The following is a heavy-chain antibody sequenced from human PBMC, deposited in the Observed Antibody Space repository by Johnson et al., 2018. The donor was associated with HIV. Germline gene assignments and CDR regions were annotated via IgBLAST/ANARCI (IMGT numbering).Heavy chain of an antibody. CDR1: GFTFDDYA. CDR3: ARESPSGGGNDAVDI. Sequence: VQLVESGGGVVQPGGSLRLSCAASGFTFDDYAMHWVRQAPGKGLEWVSGISWNSGSIGYADSVKGRFTISRDNAKNSLYLQMNSLRAEDTAVYYCARESPSGGGNDAVDIWGQGTMVTVSS. CDR2: ISWNSGSI. V-gene: IGHV3-9*01. D-gene: IGHD3-10*01. J-gene: IGHJ3*02.